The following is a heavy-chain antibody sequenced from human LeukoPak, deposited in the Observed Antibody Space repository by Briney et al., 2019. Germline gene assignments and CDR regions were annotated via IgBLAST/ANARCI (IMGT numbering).Heavy chain of an antibody. CDR1: GFTFSNYA. D-gene: IGHD2-2*01. Sequence: PGGSLRLSCAASGFTFSNYAMHWVRQAPGKELEWVALISYDGSNRDYADSVKGRFTISRDNSKNTLYLQMNSLRAEDTAVYYCLSYCSSTSCYESNWFDPWGQGTLVTVSS. CDR3: LSYCSSTSCYESNWFDP. J-gene: IGHJ5*02. CDR2: ISYDGSNR. V-gene: IGHV3-30*04.